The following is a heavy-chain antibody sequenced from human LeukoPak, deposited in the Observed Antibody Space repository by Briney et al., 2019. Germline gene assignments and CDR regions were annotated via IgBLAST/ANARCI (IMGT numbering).Heavy chain of an antibody. V-gene: IGHV3-30*02. CDR1: GFTFSTYG. CDR3: ARNSGRYFYYYYMDV. J-gene: IGHJ6*03. D-gene: IGHD1-26*01. CDR2: RRYDGSSE. Sequence: PGGSLRLSCAPSGFTFSTYGMHWVRQAPGKGLEWVAFRRYDGSSEYYADSVKGRFTLSRDHSKNTLYLQMNSLRADDTAVYYCARNSGRYFYYYYMDVWGKGTTVTVSS.